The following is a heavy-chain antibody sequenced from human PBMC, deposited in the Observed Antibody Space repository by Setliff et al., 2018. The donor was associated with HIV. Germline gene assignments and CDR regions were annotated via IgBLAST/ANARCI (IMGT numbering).Heavy chain of an antibody. J-gene: IGHJ5*01. Sequence: PGGSLRLSCAASGFTFSSYSMNWVRQAPGKGLEWVSSISSSSAYIYYADSVKGRFTISRDNANNSLYLQVNSLRAEDTAVYYCARDVGRIQVRYSSSQRFDWWGQGTLVTVSS. CDR2: ISSSSAYI. CDR1: GFTFSSYS. V-gene: IGHV3-21*01. D-gene: IGHD6-13*01. CDR3: ARDVGRIQVRYSSSQRFDW.